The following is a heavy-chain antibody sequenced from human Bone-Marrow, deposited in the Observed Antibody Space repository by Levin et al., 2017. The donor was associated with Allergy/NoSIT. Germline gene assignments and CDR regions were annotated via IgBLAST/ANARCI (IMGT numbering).Heavy chain of an antibody. Sequence: GGSLRLSCAASGFTFSAYEMHWVRQAPGKGLEYVSYVSDSGTTKYYADSVKGRFTISRDNAKDSLYLQMNSLGVEDTGVYYCAGEGGYGGDSCAFDLWGQGAKVTVSS. CDR3: AGEGGYGGDSCAFDL. CDR1: GFTFSAYE. J-gene: IGHJ3*01. V-gene: IGHV3-48*03. D-gene: IGHD4-23*01. CDR2: VSDSGTTK.